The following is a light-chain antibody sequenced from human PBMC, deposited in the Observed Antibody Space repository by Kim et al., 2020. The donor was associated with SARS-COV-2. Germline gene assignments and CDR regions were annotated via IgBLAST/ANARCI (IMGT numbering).Light chain of an antibody. Sequence: GQSITISCTGTSSDVGGYNYVSWYQQHPGKAPTLMIYDVSNRPSGVSNRFSGSKSGNTASLTISGLQAEDEADYYCSSYTSSSTLVFGGGTKLTVL. V-gene: IGLV2-14*03. CDR3: SSYTSSSTLV. CDR2: DVS. J-gene: IGLJ2*01. CDR1: SSDVGGYNY.